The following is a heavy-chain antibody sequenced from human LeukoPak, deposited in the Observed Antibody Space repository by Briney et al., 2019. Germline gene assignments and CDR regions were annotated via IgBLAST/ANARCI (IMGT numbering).Heavy chain of an antibody. CDR3: TTVAWNQLWSIDY. CDR2: IKSNTDGGTT. J-gene: IGHJ4*02. D-gene: IGHD5-18*01. CDR1: GFTFSNAW. Sequence: AGGSLRLSCAASGFTFSNAWMSWVRQAPGKGLEWVGRIKSNTDGGTTDYAAPVKGRFTISRDDSKNTVYLQTNSLKTEDTAVYYCTTVAWNQLWSIDYWGQGTLVTVSS. V-gene: IGHV3-15*01.